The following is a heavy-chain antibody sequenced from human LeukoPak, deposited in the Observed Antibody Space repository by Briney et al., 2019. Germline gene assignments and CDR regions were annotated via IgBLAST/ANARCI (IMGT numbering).Heavy chain of an antibody. CDR1: GYTFTSYG. V-gene: IGHV1-18*01. CDR2: ISAYNGNT. J-gene: IGHJ4*02. Sequence: ASVKVSCKASGYTFTSYGISWVRQAPGQGLEWMGWISAYNGNTNYAQKLQGRVTMTTDTSTSTAYMELRSLRSDDTAVYYCARGDSEAMDTGGFDYWGQGTLVTVSS. CDR3: ARGDSEAMDTGGFDY. D-gene: IGHD5-18*01.